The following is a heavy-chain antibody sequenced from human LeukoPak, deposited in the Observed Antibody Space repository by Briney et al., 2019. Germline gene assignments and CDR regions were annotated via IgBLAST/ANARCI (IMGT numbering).Heavy chain of an antibody. Sequence: SQTLSLTCTVSGDSISSGDYYWSWIRQPPGKGLEWIGYIYYSGSTYYNPSLKSRVTISVDTSKNQFSLKLSSVTAADTAVYYCARYVVVTAKYYFDYWGQGTLVTVSS. V-gene: IGHV4-30-4*01. CDR3: ARYVVVTAKYYFDY. J-gene: IGHJ4*02. D-gene: IGHD2-21*02. CDR1: GDSISSGDYY. CDR2: IYYSGST.